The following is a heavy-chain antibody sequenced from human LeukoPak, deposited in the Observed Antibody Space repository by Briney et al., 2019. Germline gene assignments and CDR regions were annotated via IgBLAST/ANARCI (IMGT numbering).Heavy chain of an antibody. CDR3: AREWGDAFDI. J-gene: IGHJ3*02. CDR1: GYGFTSYW. CDR2: IDPSDSYT. Sequence: PGESLKISCKGSGYGFTSYWISWVRQMPGKGLEWMGRIDPSDSYTNYSPSFQGHVTISADKSISTAYLQWSSLKASDTAMYYCAREWGDAFDIWGQGTMVTVSS. V-gene: IGHV5-10-1*01. D-gene: IGHD1-26*01.